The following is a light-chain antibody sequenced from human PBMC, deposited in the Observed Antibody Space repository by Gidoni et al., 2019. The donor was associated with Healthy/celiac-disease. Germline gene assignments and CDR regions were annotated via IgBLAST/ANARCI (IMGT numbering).Light chain of an antibody. Sequence: DIQMTQSPSTLSASVGDRVTITCRASQSISSWLAWYQQKPGKAPKLLIYKASSLESGVPSRFSGSGSGTEFTLTISSLQPVDFATYYFQQYNSFWTFGQGTKVEIK. J-gene: IGKJ1*01. V-gene: IGKV1-5*03. CDR1: QSISSW. CDR3: QQYNSFWT. CDR2: KAS.